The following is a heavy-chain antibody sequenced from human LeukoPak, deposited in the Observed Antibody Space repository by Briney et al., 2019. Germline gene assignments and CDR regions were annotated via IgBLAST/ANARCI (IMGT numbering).Heavy chain of an antibody. D-gene: IGHD1-26*01. J-gene: IGHJ5*02. Sequence: ASVKVSCKASGYTFTSYDINWVRQATGQGLEWMGWMNPNSGNTGYAQKFQGRVTMTRNTSISTAYMELNSLRSEDTAVYYCARGPNSGSYYFWFDPWGQGTLVTVSS. CDR3: ARGPNSGSYYFWFDP. V-gene: IGHV1-8*01. CDR2: MNPNSGNT. CDR1: GYTFTSYD.